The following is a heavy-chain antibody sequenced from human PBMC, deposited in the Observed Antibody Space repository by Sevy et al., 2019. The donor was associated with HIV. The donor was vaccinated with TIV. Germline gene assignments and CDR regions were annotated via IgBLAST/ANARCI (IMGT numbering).Heavy chain of an antibody. CDR3: ASLVGNSWFDS. Sequence: TLSLTCDISGDSVSSISATWNWIRLSPSGGLEWLGRTYYRSKWQADYEVSLKSRLNINPDTSKNQFSLQLNSVTPEDTAVYYCASLVGNSWFDSWGQGSLVTVSS. J-gene: IGHJ5*01. D-gene: IGHD2-21*01. V-gene: IGHV6-1*01. CDR1: GDSVSSISAT. CDR2: TYYRSKWQA.